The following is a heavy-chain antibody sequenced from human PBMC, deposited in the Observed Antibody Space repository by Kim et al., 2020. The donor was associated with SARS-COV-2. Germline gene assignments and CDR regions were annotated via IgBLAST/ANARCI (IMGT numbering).Heavy chain of an antibody. D-gene: IGHD2-15*01. CDR2: IDPSDSYT. CDR1: GYSFTSYW. V-gene: IGHV5-10-1*01. J-gene: IGHJ5*02. Sequence: GESLKISCKGSGYSFTSYWISWVRQMPGKGLEWMGRIDPSDSYTNYSPSFQGHVTISADKSISTAYLQWSSLKASDTAMYYCARQGVVVAATAWFDPWGQGTLVTVSS. CDR3: ARQGVVVAATAWFDP.